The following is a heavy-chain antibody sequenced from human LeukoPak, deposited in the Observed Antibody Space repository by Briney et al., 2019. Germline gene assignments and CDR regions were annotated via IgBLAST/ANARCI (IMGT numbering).Heavy chain of an antibody. CDR3: ARSYSSSSYYGMDV. D-gene: IGHD6-6*01. Sequence: ASVKVSCEASGYTFTSYDINWVRQATGQGLEWMGWMNPNSGNTGYAQKFQGRVTMTRNTSISTAYMELSSLRSEDTAVYYCARSYSSSSYYGMDVWGQGTTVTVSS. CDR2: MNPNSGNT. CDR1: GYTFTSYD. J-gene: IGHJ6*02. V-gene: IGHV1-8*01.